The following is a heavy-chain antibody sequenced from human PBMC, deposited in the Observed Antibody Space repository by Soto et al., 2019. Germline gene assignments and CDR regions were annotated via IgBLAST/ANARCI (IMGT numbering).Heavy chain of an antibody. D-gene: IGHD3-10*01. CDR1: GGSFSGYY. CDR2: INHSGST. V-gene: IGHV4-34*01. CDR3: ARVRGHAFDI. Sequence: SETLSLTCAVYGGSFSGYYWSWIRQPPGKGLEWIGEINHSGSTNYNPSLKSRVTISVDTSKNQFSLKLSSVTAADTAVYYCARVRGHAFDIRGQGTMVTVSS. J-gene: IGHJ3*02.